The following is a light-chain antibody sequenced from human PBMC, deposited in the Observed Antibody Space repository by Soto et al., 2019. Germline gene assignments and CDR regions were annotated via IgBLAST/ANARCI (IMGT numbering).Light chain of an antibody. CDR2: AAS. J-gene: IGKJ1*01. CDR3: QQYHSSPWT. V-gene: IGKV3-20*01. Sequence: EIVLTQSPGTLSLSPGERATLSCRASQSISSTYLAWYQQKPCQAPRLLIFAASSRANGIPDRFSGSGSGTDFTLTISRLDPEDFAVYYCQQYHSSPWTFGQGTKVDI. CDR1: QSISSTY.